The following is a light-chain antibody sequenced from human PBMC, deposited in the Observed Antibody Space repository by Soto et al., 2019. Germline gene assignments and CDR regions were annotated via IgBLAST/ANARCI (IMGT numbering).Light chain of an antibody. J-gene: IGKJ1*01. CDR2: NAS. CDR1: QTISSW. Sequence: DIQMTQSPSTLSASVGERVTSTSRASQTISSWLAWYQQKPGKAPKLLIYNASRLESGVPSRFSGGGSGTDFTLTISSLEPEDFAIYYCQQSYSNPCTFGEGTKVDIK. CDR3: QQSYSNPCT. V-gene: IGKV1-5*01.